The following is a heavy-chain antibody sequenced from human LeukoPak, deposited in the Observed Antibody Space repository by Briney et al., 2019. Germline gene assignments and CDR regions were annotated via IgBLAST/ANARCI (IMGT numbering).Heavy chain of an antibody. V-gene: IGHV1-46*01. CDR3: ARVRLRTYYDILTGSYYFDY. D-gene: IGHD3-9*01. Sequence: GASVKVSCKASGYTFTSYYMHWVRQAPGQGLEWMGIINPSGGSTSYAQKFQGRVTMTRDTSISTAYMELSRLRSDDTAVYYCARVRLRTYYDILTGSYYFDYWGQGTLVTVSS. CDR1: GYTFTSYY. J-gene: IGHJ4*02. CDR2: INPSGGST.